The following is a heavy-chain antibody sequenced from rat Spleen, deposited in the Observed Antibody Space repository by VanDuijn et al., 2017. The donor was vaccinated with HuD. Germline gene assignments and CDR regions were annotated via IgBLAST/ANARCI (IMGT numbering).Heavy chain of an antibody. Sequence: EVQLVESGGGLVQPGRSLKLSCAASGFTFSNYYMAWVRQAPTKGLEWVASISPSGGSSYYRDSVKGRLTISRDNAKSTLYLQMDSLKSEDTATYFCARDRGYSADYWFAYWGQGSLVTVSS. CDR2: ISPSGGSS. CDR1: GFTFSNYY. J-gene: IGHJ3*01. CDR3: ARDRGYSADYWFAY. D-gene: IGHD1-11*01. V-gene: IGHV5S23*01.